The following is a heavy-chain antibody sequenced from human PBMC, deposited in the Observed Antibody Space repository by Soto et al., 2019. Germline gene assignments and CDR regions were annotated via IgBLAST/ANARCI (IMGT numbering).Heavy chain of an antibody. CDR3: ARRRAVVAARPYYYYVMDV. D-gene: IGHD6-6*01. CDR1: GVTSASYD. CDR2: MKANSSDK. J-gene: IGHJ6*02. Sequence: AVKVHSKASGVTSASYDLNRGGRPTGQGVQWMGWMKANSSDKGYGQKYQGRVNMTRITSTGTAYMELSSLIFEDTAVYYCARRRAVVAARPYYYYVMDVWGQGTTVTVSS. V-gene: IGHV1-8*01.